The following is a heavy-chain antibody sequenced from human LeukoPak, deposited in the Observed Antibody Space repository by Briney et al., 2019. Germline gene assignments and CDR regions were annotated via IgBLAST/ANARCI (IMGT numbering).Heavy chain of an antibody. CDR1: GYTFTSYD. J-gene: IGHJ6*02. V-gene: IGHV1-8*01. D-gene: IGHD4-17*01. CDR3: ARYPDYGDYLPYGMDV. Sequence: ASVKVSCKASGYTFTSYDINWVRQATGQGLEWMGWMNPNSGNTGYAQKFQGRVTMTRNTSISTAYMELSSLRSEDTAVYYCARYPDYGDYLPYGMDVWGQGTTVTVSS. CDR2: MNPNSGNT.